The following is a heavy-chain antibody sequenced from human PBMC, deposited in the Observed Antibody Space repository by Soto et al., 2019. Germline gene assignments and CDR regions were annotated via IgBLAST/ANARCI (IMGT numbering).Heavy chain of an antibody. Sequence: SETLSLTCAVYGGSFSGYYWSWIRQPPGKGLERIGEINHSGSTNYNPSLKSRVTISVDTSKNQFSLKLSSVTAADTAVYYCAEVYYDILTGYDYWGQGTLVTVSS. CDR1: GGSFSGYY. J-gene: IGHJ4*02. CDR2: INHSGST. V-gene: IGHV4-34*01. CDR3: AEVYYDILTGYDY. D-gene: IGHD3-9*01.